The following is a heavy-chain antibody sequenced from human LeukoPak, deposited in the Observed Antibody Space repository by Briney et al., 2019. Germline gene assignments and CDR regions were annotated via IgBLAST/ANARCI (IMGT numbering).Heavy chain of an antibody. J-gene: IGHJ4*02. Sequence: ASVKVSCKASGYTLTGYYMHWVRQAPGQGLEWMGWINPNSGGTNYAQKFQGRVTMTRDTSISTAYMELSRLRSDDTAVYYCARGHCSSTSCADAYWGQGTLVTVSS. V-gene: IGHV1-2*02. D-gene: IGHD2-2*01. CDR3: ARGHCSSTSCADAY. CDR2: INPNSGGT. CDR1: GYTLTGYY.